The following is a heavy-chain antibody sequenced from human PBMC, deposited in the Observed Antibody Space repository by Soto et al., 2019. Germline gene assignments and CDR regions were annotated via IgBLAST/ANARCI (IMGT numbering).Heavy chain of an antibody. CDR2: IIPIFGTA. Sequence: QVQLVQSGAEVKKPGSSVKVSCKASGGTFISYAIDWVRQAPGQGLEWMGGIIPIFGTANYAQNFQGRFTITADESTNTAYLELKSLRSEDTAVYYCARGVHYDNSGFYYFFWGQGTLVTVSS. J-gene: IGHJ4*02. D-gene: IGHD3-22*01. CDR1: GGTFISYA. V-gene: IGHV1-69*01. CDR3: ARGVHYDNSGFYYFF.